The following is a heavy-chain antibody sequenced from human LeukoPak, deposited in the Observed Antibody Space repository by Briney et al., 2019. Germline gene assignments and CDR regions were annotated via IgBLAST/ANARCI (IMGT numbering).Heavy chain of an antibody. D-gene: IGHD5-24*01. CDR3: AREMTTIETFDY. V-gene: IGHV3-30-3*01. Sequence: PGRSLRLSCAASGFTFSSYTMHWVRQAPGKGLERVAVISYDGSNKYYADSVKGRFTISRDNSKNTLYLQISSLRDEDTAVYYCAREMTTIETFDYWGQGTLVTVS. CDR1: GFTFSSYT. J-gene: IGHJ4*02. CDR2: ISYDGSNK.